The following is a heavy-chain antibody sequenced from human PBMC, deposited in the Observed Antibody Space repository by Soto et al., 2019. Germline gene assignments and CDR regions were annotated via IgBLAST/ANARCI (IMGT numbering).Heavy chain of an antibody. V-gene: IGHV1-69*01. Sequence: QVQLVQSGAEVKKPGSAVKVSYNASGGTFSSYAISWVRQAPGQGLEWMGGIIPIFGTANYAQKFQGRVTITADESTSTAYMELSSLRSEDTAVYYCARGTYYYDSSGYYFDYWGQGTLVTVSS. D-gene: IGHD3-22*01. CDR3: ARGTYYYDSSGYYFDY. CDR1: GGTFSSYA. CDR2: IIPIFGTA. J-gene: IGHJ4*02.